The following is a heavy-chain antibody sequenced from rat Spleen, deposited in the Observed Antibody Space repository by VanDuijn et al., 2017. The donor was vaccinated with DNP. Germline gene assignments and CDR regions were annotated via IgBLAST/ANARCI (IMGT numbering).Heavy chain of an antibody. CDR2: IIYGGGST. Sequence: EVQLVESGGGSVQPGRSLRLSCAASGFTFSDYYMAWVRQAPKKGLEWVASIIYGGGSTYYGDSVKGRFTLSRDNARSTLYLQMNSLRSEDTATYYCTRHRFPLYYFDFWGQGVMVTVSS. J-gene: IGHJ2*01. CDR1: GFTFSDYY. V-gene: IGHV5-22*01. D-gene: IGHD3-1*01. CDR3: TRHRFPLYYFDF.